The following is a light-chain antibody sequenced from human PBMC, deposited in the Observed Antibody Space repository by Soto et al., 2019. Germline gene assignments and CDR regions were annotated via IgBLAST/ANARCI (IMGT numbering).Light chain of an antibody. CDR1: QSVSSSY. CDR3: QQYNNWPPWT. J-gene: IGKJ1*01. Sequence: EIVLTQSPGTLSLSPGERATLSCRASQSVSSSYLAWYQQKPGQAPRLLIYGASFRATGIPHRFSGSGAGTDFTLTISSLQSEDFAVYYCQQYNNWPPWTFGQGTKVDIK. V-gene: IGKV3-20*01. CDR2: GAS.